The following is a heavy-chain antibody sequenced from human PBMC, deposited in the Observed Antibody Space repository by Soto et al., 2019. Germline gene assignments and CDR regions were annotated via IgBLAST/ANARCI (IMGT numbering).Heavy chain of an antibody. V-gene: IGHV3-33*01. Sequence: QVQLVESGGGVVQPGTSLRLSCAASGFTFSTYGIHWVRQAPGKGLEWVAVVWYDVTKKYYGDSVKGRFTISRDNSKNTVYLQMESLRVEDTALYYCARDFGQLPSYYYAMDVWGQGTTVNVSS. CDR2: VWYDVTKK. CDR1: GFTFSTYG. J-gene: IGHJ6*02. CDR3: ARDFGQLPSYYYAMDV. D-gene: IGHD6-6*01.